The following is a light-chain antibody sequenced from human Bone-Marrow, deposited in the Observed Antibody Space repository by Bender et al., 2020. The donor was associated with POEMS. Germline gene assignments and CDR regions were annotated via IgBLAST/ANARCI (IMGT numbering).Light chain of an antibody. J-gene: IGLJ1*01. CDR2: DVI. CDR1: SSDIGSYNF. CDR3: SSYTTTSPLYV. Sequence: QSALTQPASVSGSPGQSITISCTGTSSDIGSYNFVSWYQQHPGKAPKLLLSDVIDRPSGISDRFSGSKSGNTASLTISGLQAEDEADYYCSSYTTTSPLYVFGTGTKVTVL. V-gene: IGLV2-14*03.